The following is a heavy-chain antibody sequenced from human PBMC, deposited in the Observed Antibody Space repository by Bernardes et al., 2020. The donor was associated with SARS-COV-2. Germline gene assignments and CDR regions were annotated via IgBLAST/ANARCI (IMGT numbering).Heavy chain of an antibody. D-gene: IGHD2-15*01. CDR2: IGNTGITT. Sequence: GGSLRLSCAASGFTFSSYEMNWVRQAPGKGLEWVSHIGNTGITTYYADSVKGRFTISRDNAKNSLYLQMNSLRAEDTAIYYCGRGGSCSGGFCYSLNAFDIWGQGTQVTVSS. CDR1: GFTFSSYE. CDR3: GRGGSCSGGFCYSLNAFDI. J-gene: IGHJ3*02. V-gene: IGHV3-48*03.